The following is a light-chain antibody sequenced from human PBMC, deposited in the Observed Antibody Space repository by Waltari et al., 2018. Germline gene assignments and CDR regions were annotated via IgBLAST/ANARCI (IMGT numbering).Light chain of an antibody. CDR1: QSIGTW. J-gene: IGKJ2*01. Sequence: DIQMTQSPSTLSASVGDRVTITCRASQSIGTWLAWYQQKPGKAPKSLIYDASSLESAVPSRFSGSGSGTEFTLTINSLQPDDFATYYCQQYNTYSPYTFGQGTKLEIK. CDR3: QQYNTYSPYT. CDR2: DAS. V-gene: IGKV1-5*01.